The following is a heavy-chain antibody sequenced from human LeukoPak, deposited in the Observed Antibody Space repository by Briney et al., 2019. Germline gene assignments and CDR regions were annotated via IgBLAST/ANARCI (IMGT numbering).Heavy chain of an antibody. CDR3: ARAGEVYNSGSYLEY. CDR1: GYTFTSYG. D-gene: IGHD6-19*01. Sequence: ASVKVSCKASGYTFTSYGISWVRQAPGQGLEWMGWISAYNGNTNYAQKFQGRVTITADDSTSTAYMELSSLRSEDTAVYYCARAGEVYNSGSYLEYWGQGTLVTVSS. J-gene: IGHJ4*02. CDR2: ISAYNGNT. V-gene: IGHV1-18*01.